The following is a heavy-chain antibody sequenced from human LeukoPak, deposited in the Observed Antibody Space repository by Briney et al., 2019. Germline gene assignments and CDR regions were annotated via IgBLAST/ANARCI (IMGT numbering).Heavy chain of an antibody. V-gene: IGHV4-38-2*02. D-gene: IGHD4-17*01. CDR2: IYHSGST. CDR1: GYSISSGYY. CDR3: ARWDYGDYRWYFDL. J-gene: IGHJ2*01. Sequence: SETLSLTCTVSGYSISSGYYWGWIRQPPGKGLEWIGYIYHSGSTYYNPSLKSRVTISVDRSKNQFSLKLSSVTAADTAVYYCARWDYGDYRWYFDLWGRGTLVTVSS.